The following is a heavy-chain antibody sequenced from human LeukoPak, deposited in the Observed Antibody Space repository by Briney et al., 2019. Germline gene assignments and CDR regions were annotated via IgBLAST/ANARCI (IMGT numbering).Heavy chain of an antibody. CDR2: MNPNSGNT. CDR1: GYTFINYY. CDR3: ARGPKYPKYYYYYYMDV. D-gene: IGHD6-6*01. Sequence: ASVKVSCKASGYTFINYYMHWVRQATGQGLEWMGWMNPNSGNTGYAQKFQGRVTITRNTSISTAYMELSSLRSEDTAVYYCARGPKYPKYYYYYYMDVWGKGTTVTVSS. J-gene: IGHJ6*03. V-gene: IGHV1-8*03.